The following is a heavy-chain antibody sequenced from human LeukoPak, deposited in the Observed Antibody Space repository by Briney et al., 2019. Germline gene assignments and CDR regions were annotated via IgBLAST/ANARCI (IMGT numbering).Heavy chain of an antibody. Sequence: PGGSLRFSCAASRFTFSSYAMSWVRQAPGQGLVWFSAISGSDGSTYYADSVKGRFTISRDNSKNTLYLQMNSLRAEDTAVYYCAKVDYGDLPFDYWGQGTLVTVSS. CDR3: AKVDYGDLPFDY. D-gene: IGHD4-17*01. CDR2: ISGSDGST. V-gene: IGHV3-23*01. J-gene: IGHJ4*02. CDR1: RFTFSSYA.